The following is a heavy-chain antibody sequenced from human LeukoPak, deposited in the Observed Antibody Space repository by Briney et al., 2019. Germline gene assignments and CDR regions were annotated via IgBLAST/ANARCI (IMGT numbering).Heavy chain of an antibody. CDR2: FDPEDGET. Sequence: ASVKVSCKVSGYTLTELSKHWVRQAPGKGLEWMGGFDPEDGETIYAQEFQGRVTMTEDTSTDTAYMELSSLRSEDTAVYYCATGRIMVYAYDFDYWGQGTLVTVSS. D-gene: IGHD2-8*01. V-gene: IGHV1-24*01. J-gene: IGHJ4*02. CDR3: ATGRIMVYAYDFDY. CDR1: GYTLTELS.